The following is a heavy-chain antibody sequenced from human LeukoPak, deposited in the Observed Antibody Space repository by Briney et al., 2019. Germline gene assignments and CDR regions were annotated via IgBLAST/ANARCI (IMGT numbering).Heavy chain of an antibody. CDR1: GFTFSSYA. Sequence: GRSLRLSCAASGFTFSSYAMHWVRQAPGKGLEWVGAISYDGSNKYYAGSVKDRFTISRDNSKNTLYLQMNSLRAEDTAVYYCARDNGDYYGSAWFDPWGQGTLVTVSS. V-gene: IGHV3-30*04. J-gene: IGHJ5*02. CDR2: ISYDGSNK. D-gene: IGHD3-10*01. CDR3: ARDNGDYYGSAWFDP.